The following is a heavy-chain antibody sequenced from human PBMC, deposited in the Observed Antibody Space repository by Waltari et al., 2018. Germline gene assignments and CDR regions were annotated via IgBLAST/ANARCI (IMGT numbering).Heavy chain of an antibody. V-gene: IGHV3-7*01. Sequence: EVQLVESGGGLVQPGGSLRLSCAASGFIFGSHWMSWVRQAPGKGLGGVANIKQEGTAEYYVDSVRGRFTISRDNAKNSLFLQMNSLRAEDTAVYYCARAGVGAISFSDYWGQGTLVSVSS. CDR2: IKQEGTAE. CDR3: ARAGVGAISFSDY. J-gene: IGHJ4*02. D-gene: IGHD1-26*01. CDR1: GFIFGSHW.